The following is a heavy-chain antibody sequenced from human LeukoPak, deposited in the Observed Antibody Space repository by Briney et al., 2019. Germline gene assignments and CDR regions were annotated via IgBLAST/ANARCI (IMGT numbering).Heavy chain of an antibody. CDR1: GGSFSGYY. Sequence: SETLSLTCAVYGGSFSGYYWSWIRQPPGKGLEWIGEINHSGSTNYNPSLKSRVTISVDTSKNQFSLKLSSVTAADTAVYYCARDQRCSSTSCFVSYYYMDVWGKGTTVTVSS. D-gene: IGHD2-2*01. J-gene: IGHJ6*03. V-gene: IGHV4-34*01. CDR3: ARDQRCSSTSCFVSYYYMDV. CDR2: INHSGST.